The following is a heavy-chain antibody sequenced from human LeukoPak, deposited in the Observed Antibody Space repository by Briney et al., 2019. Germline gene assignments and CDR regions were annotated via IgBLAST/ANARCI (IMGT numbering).Heavy chain of an antibody. CDR3: TRWNTVSYYDV. V-gene: IGHV3-49*04. CDR1: ALTFADSA. CDR2: IGSKASGGKT. Sequence: PGGSPRLSFTGSALTFADSALTWVRQAPGKGLEWVASIGSKASGGKTEYAASAKGRFSISRDDSKSTAYLQMDSLKNEDPAVFYCTRWNTVSYYDVWGQGTLVSVSS. J-gene: IGHJ4*02. D-gene: IGHD4-17*01.